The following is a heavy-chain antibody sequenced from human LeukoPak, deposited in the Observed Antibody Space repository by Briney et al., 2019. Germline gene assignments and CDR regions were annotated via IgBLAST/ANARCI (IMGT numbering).Heavy chain of an antibody. V-gene: IGHV4-31*03. CDR1: GYSISSGGYY. J-gene: IGHJ4*02. D-gene: IGHD1-1*01. Sequence: SETLSLTCTVSGYSISSGGYYWSWIRQHPGKGLEWIGYIYYSGSTYYNPSLKSRVTISVDTSKNQFSLKLSSVTAADTAVYYCAREGRPETAFDYWGQGTLVTVSS. CDR2: IYYSGST. CDR3: AREGRPETAFDY.